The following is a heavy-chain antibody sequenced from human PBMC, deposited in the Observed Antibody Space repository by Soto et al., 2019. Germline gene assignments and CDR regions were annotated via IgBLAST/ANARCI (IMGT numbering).Heavy chain of an antibody. CDR2: IWNDGSNE. J-gene: IGHJ6*02. D-gene: IGHD3-22*01. CDR1: GFTFSHHA. CDR3: ARAEGTIIVVSFLMDV. Sequence: GGSLRLSCAASGFTFSHHAMHWVRQAPGKGLEWVAVIWNDGSNEYYADSVKGRFTVSRDNSKNTLYLQMNSLRAEDTAVYYCARAEGTIIVVSFLMDVWGLGTTVTVSS. V-gene: IGHV3-33*01.